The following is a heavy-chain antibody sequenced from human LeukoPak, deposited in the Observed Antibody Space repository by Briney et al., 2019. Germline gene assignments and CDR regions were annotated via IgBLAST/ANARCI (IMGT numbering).Heavy chain of an antibody. CDR3: ARVSVDSGYYYLDL. CDR2: IIPMFGTT. J-gene: IGHJ4*02. CDR1: GGTFIRNT. V-gene: IGHV1-69*05. D-gene: IGHD3-22*01. Sequence: GASVKVSFKASGGTFIRNTVTWVRQAPGQGLEWMGGIIPMFGTTNYAQNFRSRVTVTTDESTSTASMELTSLRYEDTAVYYCARVSVDSGYYYLDLWGQGTLVTVSS.